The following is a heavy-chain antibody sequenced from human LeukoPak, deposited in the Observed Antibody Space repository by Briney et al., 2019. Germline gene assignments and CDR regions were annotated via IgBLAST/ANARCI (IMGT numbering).Heavy chain of an antibody. V-gene: IGHV1-2*02. Sequence: ASVKVSCKASGYTFTGYYMHWVRQAPGQGLEWMGWINPNSGGTNYAQKFQGRVTMTRDTSTSTVYMELSSLRSEDTAVYYCARGSGVGAAYYFDYWGQGTLVTVSS. D-gene: IGHD1-26*01. CDR3: ARGSGVGAAYYFDY. CDR2: INPNSGGT. CDR1: GYTFTGYY. J-gene: IGHJ4*02.